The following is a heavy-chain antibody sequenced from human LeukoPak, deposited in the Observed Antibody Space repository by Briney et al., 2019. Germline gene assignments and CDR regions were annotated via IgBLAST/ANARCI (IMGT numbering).Heavy chain of an antibody. CDR3: AKQGHYYGSGSSFNGYYFDY. Sequence: GGSLRLSCAASGFTFSSYGMHWVRQAPGKGLEWVAVKSYDGSNKYYADSVKGRFTISRDNSKNTLYLQMNSLRAEDTAVYYCAKQGHYYGSGSSFNGYYFDYWGQGTLVTVSS. D-gene: IGHD3-10*01. CDR2: KSYDGSNK. V-gene: IGHV3-30*18. J-gene: IGHJ4*02. CDR1: GFTFSSYG.